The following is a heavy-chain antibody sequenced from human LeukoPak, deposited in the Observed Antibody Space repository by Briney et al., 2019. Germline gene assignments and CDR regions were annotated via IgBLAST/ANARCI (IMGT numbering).Heavy chain of an antibody. J-gene: IGHJ3*02. CDR1: AYSFTTYW. CDR3: ARVYSNAFDI. Sequence: GESLKISCKGSAYSFTTYWIAWVRQMPGKGLEWVGIIYLGDSDSRYSPSSQGQVTISADKSITTAYLQWSSLKASDTAMYYCARVYSNAFDIWGQGTMVTVSS. D-gene: IGHD6-13*01. V-gene: IGHV5-51*01. CDR2: IYLGDSDS.